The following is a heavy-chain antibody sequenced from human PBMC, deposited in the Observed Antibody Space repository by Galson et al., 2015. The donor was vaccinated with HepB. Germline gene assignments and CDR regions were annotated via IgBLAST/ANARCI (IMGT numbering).Heavy chain of an antibody. J-gene: IGHJ4*02. D-gene: IGHD3-10*01. V-gene: IGHV3-48*04. CDR1: GFTFSSYS. CDR2: ISSSSSTI. CDR3: ARGIDRYYYGSGTTVYGY. Sequence: SLRLSCAASGFTFSSYSMNWVRQAPGKGLERVSYISSSSSTIYYADSVKGRFTISRDNAKNSLYLQMNSLRAEDTAVYYCARGIDRYYYGSGTTVYGYWGQGTLVTVSS.